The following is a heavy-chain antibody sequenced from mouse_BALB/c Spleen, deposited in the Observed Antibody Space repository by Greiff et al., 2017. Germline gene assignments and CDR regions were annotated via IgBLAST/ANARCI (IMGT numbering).Heavy chain of an antibody. CDR1: GFTFSSFG. CDR3: ARGSRRSPAY. J-gene: IGHJ3*01. CDR2: ISSGSSTI. Sequence: EVQLVESGGGLVQPGGSRKLSCAASGFTFSSFGMHWVRQAPEKGLEWVAYISSGSSTIYYADTVKGRVTISRDNPKNTLFLQMTSLRSEDTAMYYCARGSRRSPAYWGQGTLVTVAA. V-gene: IGHV5-17*02. D-gene: IGHD2-2*01.